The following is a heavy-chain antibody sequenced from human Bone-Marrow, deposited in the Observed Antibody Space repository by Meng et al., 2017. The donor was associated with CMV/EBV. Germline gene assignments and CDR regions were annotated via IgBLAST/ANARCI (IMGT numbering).Heavy chain of an antibody. Sequence: GGSPRRSCAASGFTFSDYYMSWIRQAPGKGLEWVSYISSSGSTIYYADSAKGRFTISRDNSKNTLYLQMNSLRAEATAVYYCVRAFSFGVVDYWGQGTLVTVSS. CDR1: GFTFSDYY. CDR3: VRAFSFGVVDY. D-gene: IGHD3-3*01. CDR2: ISSSGSTI. V-gene: IGHV3-11*04. J-gene: IGHJ4*02.